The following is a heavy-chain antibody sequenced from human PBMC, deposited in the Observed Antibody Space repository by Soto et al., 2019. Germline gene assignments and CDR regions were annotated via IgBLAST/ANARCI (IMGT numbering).Heavy chain of an antibody. CDR2: ISAYNGNT. D-gene: IGHD3-22*01. Sequence: QVQLVQSGAEVKKPGASVKVSCKASGYTFTSYGISWVRQAPGQGLEWMGWISAYNGNTNYAQKLQGRVTMTTDTTTSTAYMELRSLRSDDTAVYYCAREGTYYYDSSGYWYFDLWGRGTLVTVSS. CDR3: AREGTYYYDSSGYWYFDL. J-gene: IGHJ2*01. V-gene: IGHV1-18*01. CDR1: GYTFTSYG.